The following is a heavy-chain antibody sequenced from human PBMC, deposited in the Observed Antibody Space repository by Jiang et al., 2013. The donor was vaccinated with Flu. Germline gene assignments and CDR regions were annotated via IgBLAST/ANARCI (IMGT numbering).Heavy chain of an antibody. CDR1: GYTFTSYD. Sequence: SGAEVKKPGASVKVSCKASGYTFTSYDINWVRQATGQGLEWMGWMNPNSGNTGYAQKFQGRVTMTRNTSISTAYMELSSLRSEDTAVYYCARGLIVVVTDYYGMDVWGQGTTVTVSS. J-gene: IGHJ6*02. CDR2: MNPNSGNT. V-gene: IGHV1-8*01. CDR3: ARGLIVVVTDYYGMDV. D-gene: IGHD2-21*02.